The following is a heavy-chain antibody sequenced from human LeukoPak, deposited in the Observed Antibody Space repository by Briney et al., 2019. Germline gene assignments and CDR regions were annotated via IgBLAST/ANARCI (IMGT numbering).Heavy chain of an antibody. J-gene: IGHJ4*02. Sequence: GGSLRLSCAASGFTFSSYAMHWVRQAPGKGLEWVAVISYDGSNKYYADSVKGRFTISRDNSKNTLYLQMNSLRAEDTAVYYCARDTSFDYWGQGTPVTVSS. V-gene: IGHV3-30*01. CDR1: GFTFSSYA. CDR3: ARDTSFDY. CDR2: ISYDGSNK.